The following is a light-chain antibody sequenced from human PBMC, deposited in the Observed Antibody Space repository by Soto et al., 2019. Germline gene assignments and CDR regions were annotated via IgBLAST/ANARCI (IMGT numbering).Light chain of an antibody. CDR1: SSDVGGYNY. Sequence: QSVLTQPASVSGSPRQSITISCTGTSSDVGGYNYVSWYQQHPGKAPKLMIYDVSNRPSGVSNRFSGSKSGNTASLTISGLQAEDEADYYCSSYTSSSTGVFGGGTKLTVL. J-gene: IGLJ2*01. CDR3: SSYTSSSTGV. CDR2: DVS. V-gene: IGLV2-14*01.